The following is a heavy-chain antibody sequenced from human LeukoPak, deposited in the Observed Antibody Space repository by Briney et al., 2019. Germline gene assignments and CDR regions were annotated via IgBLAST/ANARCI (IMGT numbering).Heavy chain of an antibody. Sequence: GGSLRLSCVASGFTFSGFAMHWVRQPPGKGLEWLAVTSYDGSDKYYADSVRGRFTISRDNSKNTLYLQMNSLRAEDTAVYYCAKRGYSYMDVWGKGTTVTVSS. CDR2: TSYDGSDK. D-gene: IGHD5-18*01. CDR3: AKRGYSYMDV. CDR1: GFTFSGFA. V-gene: IGHV3-30*18. J-gene: IGHJ6*03.